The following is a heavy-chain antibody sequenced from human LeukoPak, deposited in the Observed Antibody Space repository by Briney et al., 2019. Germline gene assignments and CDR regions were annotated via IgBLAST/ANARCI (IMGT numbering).Heavy chain of an antibody. CDR3: ARVYSGYYYDWNWYFDL. CDR2: INHSGST. V-gene: IGHV4-34*01. D-gene: IGHD3-22*01. Sequence: PSETLSLTCAVYGGAFSGYYWSWIRQPPGKGLEWIGEINHSGSTNYNPSLKSRVTISVDTSKNQFSLKLSSVTAADTAVYYCARVYSGYYYDWNWYFDLWGRGTLVTVSS. CDR1: GGAFSGYY. J-gene: IGHJ2*01.